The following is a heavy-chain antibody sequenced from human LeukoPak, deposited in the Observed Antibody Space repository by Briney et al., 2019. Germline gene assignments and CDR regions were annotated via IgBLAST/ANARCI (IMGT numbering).Heavy chain of an antibody. V-gene: IGHV3-74*01. J-gene: IGHJ4*02. CDR3: ARGLGVRGAKVSSWYFDY. Sequence: PGGSLRLSCAASGFTFSSYWMHWVRQAPGKGLVWVSRINSDGSGTTYADSVKGRFTISRDNAKNTVYLQMNSLRAEDTAVYYCARGLGVRGAKVSSWYFDYWGQGTLVTVSS. CDR1: GFTFSSYW. CDR2: INSDGSGT. D-gene: IGHD3-10*01.